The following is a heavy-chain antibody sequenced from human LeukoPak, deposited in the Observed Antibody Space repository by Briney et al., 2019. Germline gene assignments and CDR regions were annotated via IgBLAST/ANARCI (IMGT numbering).Heavy chain of an antibody. Sequence: SQTLSLTCTVSGGSISRGGYYCRWIRQHPGKGLEWIGYIYYSGSTYYNPSLKSRVTISVDTSKNQLSLRLSSVTAADTAVYYCARGLFVVVPAAPDMDVWGKGTTVTVSS. V-gene: IGHV4-31*03. D-gene: IGHD2-2*01. CDR3: ARGLFVVVPAAPDMDV. CDR1: GGSISRGGYY. CDR2: IYYSGST. J-gene: IGHJ6*03.